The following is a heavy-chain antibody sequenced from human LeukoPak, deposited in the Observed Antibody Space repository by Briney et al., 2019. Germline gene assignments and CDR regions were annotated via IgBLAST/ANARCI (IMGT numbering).Heavy chain of an antibody. D-gene: IGHD3-16*02. CDR3: ARLLGGGIEDMDV. J-gene: IGHJ6*03. CDR1: GGSIGTYY. V-gene: IGHV4-4*09. Sequence: SETLSLTCTVSGGSIGTYYWSWIRQSPGKGLEWIGYIYVTGSTRYNPYLQIRVTISVDTSRNQFFLKMSSVTAADPVVYYWARLLGGGIEDMDVWGKGTKVTVSS. CDR2: IYVTGST.